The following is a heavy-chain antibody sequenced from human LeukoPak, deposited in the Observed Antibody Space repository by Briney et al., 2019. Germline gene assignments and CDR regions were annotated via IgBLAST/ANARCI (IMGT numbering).Heavy chain of an antibody. Sequence: ASVKVSCKASGYTFTGYYIHWVRQAPGQGPEWMGWINPNSGSTNYAQKFQGRVTMTRDTSISTAYMELSRLRSDDTAVYYCARDMFWPIGYCSGGSCYAYWGQGTLVTVSS. V-gene: IGHV1-2*02. CDR2: INPNSGST. CDR1: GYTFTGYY. D-gene: IGHD2-15*01. CDR3: ARDMFWPIGYCSGGSCYAY. J-gene: IGHJ4*02.